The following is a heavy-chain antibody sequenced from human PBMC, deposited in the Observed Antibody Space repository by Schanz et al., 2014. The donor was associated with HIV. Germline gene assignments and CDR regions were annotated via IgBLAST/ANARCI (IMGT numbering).Heavy chain of an antibody. J-gene: IGHJ4*02. D-gene: IGHD5-12*01. CDR2: ISGDNNNT. CDR3: ARGAAEMATMTPWRY. V-gene: IGHV1-18*04. CDR1: RYSFTRYG. Sequence: QVQLLQSGTEVKKPGASVKVSCKGSRYSFTRYGISWVRQAPGQGLEWMGWISGDNNNTKYEQKFQARVTMTTDTSTTTAYMELRSLRSDDTAVYYCARGAAEMATMTPWRYWGQGTLVTVSS.